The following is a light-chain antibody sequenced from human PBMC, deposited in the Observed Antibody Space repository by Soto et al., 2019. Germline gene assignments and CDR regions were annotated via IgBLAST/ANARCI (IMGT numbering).Light chain of an antibody. CDR3: QQRSNWPP. CDR2: GAS. J-gene: IGKJ5*01. V-gene: IGKV3D-20*02. CDR1: QNVYNNY. Sequence: DIVLTQSPGTLSLSPGERATLSCRASQNVYNNYIAWYQQKPGQAPRTVIYGASIRATGIPDRFSGSGSGTDFTLSISSLEPEDFAVYYCQQRSNWPPFGQGTRLEIK.